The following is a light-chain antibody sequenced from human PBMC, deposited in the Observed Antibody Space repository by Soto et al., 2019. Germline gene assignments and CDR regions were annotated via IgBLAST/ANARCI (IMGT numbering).Light chain of an antibody. V-gene: IGKV3-15*01. J-gene: IGKJ4*01. CDR3: HQYNNWLPLT. CDR2: GAS. CDR1: QSVSSN. Sequence: EIVMTQSPATLSVSPGERATISCRASQSVSSNLAWYQQQPGQAPRLHIYGASTSATGIPARFSGSGSGTEFTLTISSLQSEDFALYYCHQYNNWLPLTLCGGTKV.